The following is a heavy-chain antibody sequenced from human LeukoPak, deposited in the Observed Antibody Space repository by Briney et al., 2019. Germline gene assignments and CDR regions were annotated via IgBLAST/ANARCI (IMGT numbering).Heavy chain of an antibody. CDR3: AKLREWELPDLFDY. V-gene: IGHV3-53*01. CDR1: EFPVSSNY. D-gene: IGHD1-26*01. Sequence: PGGSLRLSCAASEFPVSSNYMTWVRQAPGKGLEWVSVIYSGGSTYYADSVKGRFTISRDNSKNTLYLQMNSLRAEDTAVYYCAKLREWELPDLFDYWGQGTLVTVSS. J-gene: IGHJ4*02. CDR2: IYSGGST.